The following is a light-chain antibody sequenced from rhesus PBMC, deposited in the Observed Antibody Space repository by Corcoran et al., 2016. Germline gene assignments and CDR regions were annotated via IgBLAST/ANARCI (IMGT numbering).Light chain of an antibody. J-gene: IGKJ4*01. CDR1: QGITND. V-gene: IGKV1-25*01. Sequence: DIQMTQSPSSLSASVGDRVTLTCRASQGITNDLAWYQQKPGETPKLLIYEASSLQRGIPSRFSGNGSGTDFTLTVRILQSEAFGTYYCRHNYSTPLTFSGGTKVEIE. CDR3: RHNYSTPLT. CDR2: EAS.